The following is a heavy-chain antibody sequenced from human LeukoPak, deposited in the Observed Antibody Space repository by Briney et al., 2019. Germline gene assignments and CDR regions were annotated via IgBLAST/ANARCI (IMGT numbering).Heavy chain of an antibody. CDR2: ISSSSSYI. Sequence: GGSLRLSCAASGFTFSSYSMNWVRQAPGKGLEWVSSISSSSSYIYYADSVKGRFTISRDNAKNSLYLQMNSLRAEDTAVYYCARDLSGWLWGQLALYYFDYWGQGTLVTVSS. J-gene: IGHJ4*02. V-gene: IGHV3-21*01. D-gene: IGHD6-13*01. CDR3: ARDLSGWLWGQLALYYFDY. CDR1: GFTFSSYS.